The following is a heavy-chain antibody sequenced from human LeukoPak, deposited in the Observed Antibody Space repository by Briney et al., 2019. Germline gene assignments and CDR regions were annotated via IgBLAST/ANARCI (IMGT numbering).Heavy chain of an antibody. CDR1: GGSITSYF. J-gene: IGHJ1*01. Sequence: PSETLSLTCTVSGGSITSYFWSWIRQPPGKGLEWIGYIYHSGTTNYNPSLKRRVTISVDTSKNQFSLKLTSVTAADTAVYYCAQKAPYSPAYSQDWGQGTLVTVSS. V-gene: IGHV4-59*01. D-gene: IGHD2-21*01. CDR3: AQKAPYSPAYSQD. CDR2: IYHSGTT.